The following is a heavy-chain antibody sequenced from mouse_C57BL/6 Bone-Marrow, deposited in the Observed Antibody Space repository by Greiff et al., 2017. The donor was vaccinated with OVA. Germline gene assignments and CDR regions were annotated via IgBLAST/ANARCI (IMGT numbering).Heavy chain of an antibody. J-gene: IGHJ3*01. CDR3: ARSWEWLLLFAY. V-gene: IGHV1-81*01. Sequence: QVSLQQAGAATARPGASVKLSCKASGYTFTSYGISWVKQRTGQGLEWIGEIYPRSGNTYYNEKFKGKATLTADKSSSTAYMELRSLTSEDSAVYFCARSWEWLLLFAYWGQGTLVTVSA. CDR2: IYPRSGNT. CDR1: GYTFTSYG. D-gene: IGHD2-3*01.